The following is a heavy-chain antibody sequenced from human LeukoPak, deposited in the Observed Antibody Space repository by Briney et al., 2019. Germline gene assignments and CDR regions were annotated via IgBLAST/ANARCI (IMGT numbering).Heavy chain of an antibody. CDR3: ARAPQKSSPPDY. V-gene: IGHV1-46*01. Sequence: ASVKISCKASGYTFTSYYMHWMRQAPGQGLEWMGIINPSGGSTSYAQKFQGRVTMTRDMSTSTVYMELSSLRSEDTAVYYCARAPQKSSPPDYWGQGTLVTVSS. CDR2: INPSGGST. D-gene: IGHD2-2*01. CDR1: GYTFTSYY. J-gene: IGHJ4*02.